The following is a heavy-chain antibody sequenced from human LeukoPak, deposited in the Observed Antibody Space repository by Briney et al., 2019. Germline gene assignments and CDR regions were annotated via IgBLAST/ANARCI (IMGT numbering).Heavy chain of an antibody. V-gene: IGHV3-11*06. Sequence: GGSLRLPCAASGFTFSDYYMSWVRQAPGKGLEGVSYISSSSSYTNYADSVKGRFTISRDNAKNSLYLQMNSLRAEDTAVYYCARTYYDILLLDYWGQGTLVTVSS. CDR3: ARTYYDILLLDY. J-gene: IGHJ4*02. CDR1: GFTFSDYY. CDR2: ISSSSSYT. D-gene: IGHD3-9*01.